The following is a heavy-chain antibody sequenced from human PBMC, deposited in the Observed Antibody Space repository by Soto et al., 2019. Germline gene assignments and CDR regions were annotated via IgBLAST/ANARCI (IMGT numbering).Heavy chain of an antibody. CDR3: ARDPRTAGRRAFDI. J-gene: IGHJ3*02. CDR2: TYYRSKWYN. V-gene: IGHV6-1*01. CDR1: GDSVSSNSAA. D-gene: IGHD6-19*01. Sequence: QTLSLTCAISGDSVSSNSAAWNWIRQSPSRGLEWLGRTYYRSKWYNDYAVSVKSRITINPDTSKNQFSLQLNSVTPEDTAVYYCARDPRTAGRRAFDIWGQGTMVTVSS.